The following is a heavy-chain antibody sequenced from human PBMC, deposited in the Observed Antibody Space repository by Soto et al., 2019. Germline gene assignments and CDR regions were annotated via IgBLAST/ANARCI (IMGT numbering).Heavy chain of an antibody. J-gene: IGHJ3*02. D-gene: IGHD2-2*01. Sequence: QVQLVQSGAEVKKPGSSVKVSCKASGGTFSSYAISWVRQAPGQGLEWMGGIIHIVGTANYAQKFQGRVTITADDSTSTAYVELSSLRSEDTAVYYCARSRGPQYGSSTSCYAEDAFDIWGQGTMVTVSS. CDR2: IIHIVGTA. V-gene: IGHV1-69*01. CDR1: GGTFSSYA. CDR3: ARSRGPQYGSSTSCYAEDAFDI.